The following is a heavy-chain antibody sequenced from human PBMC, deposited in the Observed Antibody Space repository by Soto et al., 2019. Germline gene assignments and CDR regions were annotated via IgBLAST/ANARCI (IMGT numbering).Heavy chain of an antibody. D-gene: IGHD3-22*01. CDR2: IIPIFGTA. CDR3: ARDRGPSSGYYPYWFDP. CDR1: GGTFSSYA. Sequence: QVQLVQSGAEVKKPGSSVKVSCKASGGTFSSYAITWVRQAPGQGLEWMGGIIPIFGTANYAQKFQGRVTITAAESTCTAYMELSSLRSEDTAVYYCARDRGPSSGYYPYWFDPWGQGTLVTVSS. V-gene: IGHV1-69*12. J-gene: IGHJ5*02.